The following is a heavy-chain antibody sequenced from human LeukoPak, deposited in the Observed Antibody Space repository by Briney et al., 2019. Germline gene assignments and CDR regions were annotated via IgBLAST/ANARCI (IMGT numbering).Heavy chain of an antibody. CDR1: GFTFSSYG. J-gene: IGHJ4*02. V-gene: IGHV3-30*18. CDR2: ISSDGNSK. D-gene: IGHD3-10*01. CDR3: EKDGYYGSGTYPDY. Sequence: GGSLRLSCAASGFTFSSYGMNWVRQAPGKGLEWVAVISSDGNSKDYADSVKGRFTISRDNSKNTLYLQMNSLRAEDAAVYYCEKDGYYGSGTYPDYWGQGTLVTVSS.